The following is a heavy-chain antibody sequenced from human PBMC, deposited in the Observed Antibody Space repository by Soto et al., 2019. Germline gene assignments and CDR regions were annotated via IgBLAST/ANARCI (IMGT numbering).Heavy chain of an antibody. CDR2: ISGSGGKT. CDR3: VKGMNYYYYYMDV. CDR1: GFTFSNYA. V-gene: IGHV3-23*01. J-gene: IGHJ6*03. Sequence: EVQLLESGGGLVQPGGSLRLSCAAAGFTFSNYAMTWVRQAPGKGLEWVSAISGSGGKTYYADSVKGRFTISRDSSQNMMSLQMSGLRAEDTAIYYCVKGMNYYYYYMDVWGNGTTVTVSS.